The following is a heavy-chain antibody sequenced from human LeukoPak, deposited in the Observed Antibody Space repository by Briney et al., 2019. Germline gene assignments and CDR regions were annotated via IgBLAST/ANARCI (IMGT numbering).Heavy chain of an antibody. D-gene: IGHD2-2*01. CDR2: IYYSGTT. Sequence: SQTLCLTCTVSGGSISSGDYYWSWIRQPPGKGLELIGYIYYSGTTYYHPSLKSRATLPVDTSKDQFFLKLSSVTAADTAVYNCASDARGYCSSTSCYEDYGMDVWGKGTTVTVSS. CDR1: GGSISSGDYY. CDR3: ASDARGYCSSTSCYEDYGMDV. V-gene: IGHV4-30-4*01. J-gene: IGHJ6*04.